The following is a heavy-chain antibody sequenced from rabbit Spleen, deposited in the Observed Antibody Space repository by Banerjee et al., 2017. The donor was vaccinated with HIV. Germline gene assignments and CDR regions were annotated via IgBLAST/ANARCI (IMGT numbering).Heavy chain of an antibody. D-gene: IGHD5-1*01. CDR1: GVSFSSNYY. J-gene: IGHJ4*01. Sequence: QSLEESGGDLVKPGASLTLTCSASGVSFSSNYYMCWVRQAPGKGLEWIACIETGSSGFTYFANWAKGRFTISKTSSTTVTLQMTSLTAADTATYFCAKSWWYSHGLWGPGTLVTVS. V-gene: IGHV1S40*01. CDR2: IETGSSGFT. CDR3: AKSWWYSHGL.